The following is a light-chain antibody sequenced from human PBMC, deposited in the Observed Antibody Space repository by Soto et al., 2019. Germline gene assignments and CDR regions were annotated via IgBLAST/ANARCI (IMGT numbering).Light chain of an antibody. CDR1: QSVGGN. V-gene: IGKV3-15*01. CDR2: GAS. J-gene: IGKJ5*01. CDR3: QQYDNWPPVT. Sequence: EVVMTQSPATLSVSPGETVTLSCRASQSVGGNLAWYQQKPGQAPRLLIDGASTMATGVPARFSGSGSGTEFTLTIRSLQSEDFAVYYCQQYDNWPPVTFGQGTRLDIK.